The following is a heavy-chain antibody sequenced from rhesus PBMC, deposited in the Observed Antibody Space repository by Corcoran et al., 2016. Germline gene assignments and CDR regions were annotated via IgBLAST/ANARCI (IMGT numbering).Heavy chain of an antibody. CDR1: GFSLSTIGMG. D-gene: IGHD5-24*01. V-gene: IGHV2S1*01. CDR3: VRVTVGTGFDY. Sequence: QVTLKESGPALVKPTQTLTLTCTFSGFSLSTIGMGLGWIRQPPGKALEWLASIYWDDDKYYSTSLKTSLTVSKDTSKNQVVLTMTNMDPVDTATYYCVRVTVGTGFDYWGQGVLVTVSS. CDR2: IYWDDDK. J-gene: IGHJ4*01.